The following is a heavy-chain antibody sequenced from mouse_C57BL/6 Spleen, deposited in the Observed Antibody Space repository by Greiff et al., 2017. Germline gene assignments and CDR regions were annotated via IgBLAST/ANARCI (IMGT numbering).Heavy chain of an antibody. Sequence: EVQLQQSGPELVKPGASVKMSCKASGYTFTDYNMHWVKQSHGKSLEWIGYINPNNGGTSYNQKFKGKATLTVNKSSSTAYMELRSLTSEDSAVYYCVSTTVVAFDVWGTGTTVTVSS. J-gene: IGHJ1*03. D-gene: IGHD1-1*01. CDR2: INPNNGGT. CDR1: GYTFTDYN. V-gene: IGHV1-22*01. CDR3: VSTTVVAFDV.